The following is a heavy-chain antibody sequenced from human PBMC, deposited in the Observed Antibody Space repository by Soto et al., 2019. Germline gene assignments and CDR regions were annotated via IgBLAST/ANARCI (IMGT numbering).Heavy chain of an antibody. Sequence: GESLKISCQVFGYTFTSYWITWVRQMPGKGLEWMGRIDPSNSFTDYNPSFEGHVILSVDLSVSTAYLHWSGLKASDTAMYYCASPTMTSTSFYYAMDVWGQGTTVTVSS. D-gene: IGHD4-17*01. CDR1: GYTFTSYW. J-gene: IGHJ6*02. CDR3: ASPTMTSTSFYYAMDV. V-gene: IGHV5-10-1*01. CDR2: IDPSNSFT.